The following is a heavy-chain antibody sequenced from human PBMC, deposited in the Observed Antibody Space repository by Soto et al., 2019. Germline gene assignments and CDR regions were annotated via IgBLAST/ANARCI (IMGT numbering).Heavy chain of an antibody. Sequence: EAQLVESGGGLVQPGGSLRLSCAASGSTFSSSEMHWVRQAPGKGLEWISYISKSSSVIYYADSVKGRFTISRDNAKNLLYLQMNSLRAEDTAVYFCASVNLRFSYGIDVWGQGTTVTVSS. J-gene: IGHJ6*02. V-gene: IGHV3-48*03. CDR3: ASVNLRFSYGIDV. CDR2: ISKSSSVI. CDR1: GSTFSSSE. D-gene: IGHD3-3*01.